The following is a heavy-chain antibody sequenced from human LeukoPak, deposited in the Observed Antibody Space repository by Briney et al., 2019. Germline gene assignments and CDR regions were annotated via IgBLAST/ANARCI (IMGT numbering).Heavy chain of an antibody. D-gene: IGHD2-8*01. V-gene: IGHV3-33*06. CDR1: GFTFSSFG. CDR2: IWYDGNNK. J-gene: IGHJ6*03. CDR3: AKGNGNYYYYMDV. Sequence: GGSLRLSCAASGFTFSSFGRHWVRQAPGKGLEWVAVIWYDGNNKDYADAVKGRFTIARDNSKNTLYLQMDSLRVEDTAVYYCAKGNGNYYYYMDVWGNGTTVTVSS.